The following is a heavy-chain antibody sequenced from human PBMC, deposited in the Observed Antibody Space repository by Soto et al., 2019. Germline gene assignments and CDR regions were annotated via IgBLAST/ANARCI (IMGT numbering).Heavy chain of an antibody. J-gene: IGHJ5*02. D-gene: IGHD2-2*01. Sequence: GASVKVSCKASGYTFTSYGISWVRQAPGQGLEWMGWISAYNGNTNYAQKLQGRVTMTTDTSTSIAYMELRSLRSADTAVYYCARDFRSYCSSTSCANWFDPWGQGTLVTVSS. V-gene: IGHV1-18*01. CDR1: GYTFTSYG. CDR3: ARDFRSYCSSTSCANWFDP. CDR2: ISAYNGNT.